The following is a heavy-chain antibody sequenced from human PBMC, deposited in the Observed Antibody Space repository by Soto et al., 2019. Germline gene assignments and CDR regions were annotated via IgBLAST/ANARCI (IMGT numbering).Heavy chain of an antibody. J-gene: IGHJ2*01. D-gene: IGHD3-10*01. V-gene: IGHV1-69*01. CDR3: ARGGRMGNWYFDL. Sequence: QVQLVQSGAEVKKPGSSVKLSCNAAGGTFNNLAVSWVRQAPGQGLEWMGEIIPMFGSTNYALRFQGRVTITADESRSIAYMYLSSLRSDDTAIYYCARGGRMGNWYFDLWGRGTLVTVSS. CDR2: IIPMFGST. CDR1: GGTFNNLA.